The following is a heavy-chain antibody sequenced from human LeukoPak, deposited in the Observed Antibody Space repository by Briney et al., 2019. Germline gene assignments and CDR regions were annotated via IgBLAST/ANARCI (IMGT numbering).Heavy chain of an antibody. Sequence: AGGSLRLSCAASGFTFSSYSMNWVRQAPGKGLEWASSISSSSSYIYYADSVKGRFTISRDNAKNSLYLQMNSLRAEDTAVYYCASDLEWEGDYYGMDVWGQGTTVTVSS. D-gene: IGHD3-3*01. J-gene: IGHJ6*02. CDR2: ISSSSSYI. CDR1: GFTFSSYS. V-gene: IGHV3-21*01. CDR3: ASDLEWEGDYYGMDV.